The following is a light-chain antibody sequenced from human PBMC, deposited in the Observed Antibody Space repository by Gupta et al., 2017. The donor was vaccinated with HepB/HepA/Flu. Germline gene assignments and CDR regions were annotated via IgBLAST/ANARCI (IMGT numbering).Light chain of an antibody. CDR2: DNN. CDR1: SSNIGNIY. J-gene: IGLJ2*01. Sequence: SVLTQPPSVSAAPGQKVTISCSGSSSNIGNIYVFWYQQLPGTAPKLLIYDNNKRPSGIPDRFSGSKSGPSATLGITGLQTGDEADCYCGTGDSSLSAGVVFGGGTKLTVL. V-gene: IGLV1-51*01. CDR3: GTGDSSLSAGVV.